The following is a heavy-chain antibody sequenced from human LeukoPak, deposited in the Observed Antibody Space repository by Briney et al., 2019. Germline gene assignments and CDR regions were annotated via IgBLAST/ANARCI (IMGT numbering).Heavy chain of an antibody. CDR3: ARPTVPIDY. J-gene: IGHJ4*02. CDR2: ISASGGST. D-gene: IGHD4-17*01. V-gene: IGHV3-23*01. Sequence: GGSLRLSCAASGFTFSSYAMSWVRQAPGKGPEWVSGISASGGSTYYADSVKGRFTISRDNSKNTLYLQMKSLRAEDTALYYCARPTVPIDYWGQGTLVTVSS. CDR1: GFTFSSYA.